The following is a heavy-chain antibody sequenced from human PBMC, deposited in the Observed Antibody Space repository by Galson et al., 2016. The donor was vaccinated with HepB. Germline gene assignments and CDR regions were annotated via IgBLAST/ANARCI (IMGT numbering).Heavy chain of an antibody. CDR1: GASVSTDTYS. D-gene: IGHD3/OR15-3a*01. CDR3: ARRTYHYDVY. V-gene: IGHV4-39*01. CDR2: LYYSGST. J-gene: IGHJ4*02. Sequence: SETLSLTCSVSGASVSTDTYSWTWIRQPPGKGLECIASLYYSGSTYYNPSLKSRVTVSVDTSKNQLSLRLRSVTAADTAVYYCARRTYHYDVYWGQGTLVTVSS.